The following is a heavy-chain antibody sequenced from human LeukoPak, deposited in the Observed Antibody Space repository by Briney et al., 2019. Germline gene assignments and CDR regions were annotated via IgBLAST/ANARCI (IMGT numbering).Heavy chain of an antibody. Sequence: PSETLSLTCTVSGGSISSYYWSWIRQPPGKGLEWIGYIYYSGSTNHNPSLKSRVTISVDTSKNQFSLKLSSVAAADTAVYYCAREIPTHSGYMDVWGKGTTVTVSS. CDR3: AREIPTHSGYMDV. D-gene: IGHD2-15*01. CDR2: IYYSGST. V-gene: IGHV4-59*01. J-gene: IGHJ6*03. CDR1: GGSISSYY.